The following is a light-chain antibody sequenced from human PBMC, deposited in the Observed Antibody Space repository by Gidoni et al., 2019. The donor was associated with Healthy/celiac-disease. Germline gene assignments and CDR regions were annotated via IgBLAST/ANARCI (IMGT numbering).Light chain of an antibody. CDR3: QQYGSSPFA. CDR2: GAS. Sequence: VLTQSPGTLSLSPGERATLSCRASQSVSSSYLAWYQQKPGQAPRLLIYGASSRATGIPDRFSGSGSGTDFTLTISRLEPEDFAVYYCQQYGSSPFAFGQGTKLEIK. CDR1: QSVSSSY. J-gene: IGKJ2*01. V-gene: IGKV3-20*01.